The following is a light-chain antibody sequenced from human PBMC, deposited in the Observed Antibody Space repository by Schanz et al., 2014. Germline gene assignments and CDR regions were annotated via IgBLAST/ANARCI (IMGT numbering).Light chain of an antibody. CDR3: CSYAGSSSDV. J-gene: IGLJ1*01. CDR1: SSDVGSYNL. CDR2: EAS. V-gene: IGLV2-23*01. Sequence: QSALTQPASVSGSPGQSITISCTGTSSDVGSYNLVSWYQQHPGKAPKLMIYEASKRPSGVSNRLSGSKSGNTASLTISGLQAEDEADYYCCSYAGSSSDVFGTGTKLTVL.